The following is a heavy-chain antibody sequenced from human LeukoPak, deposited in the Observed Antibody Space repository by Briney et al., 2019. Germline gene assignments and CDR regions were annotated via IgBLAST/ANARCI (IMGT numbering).Heavy chain of an antibody. Sequence: GGSLRLSCAASGFTFSSYAMSWVRQAPGKGLEWVSAISGSGGSTYYADSVKGRFTISRDNSKNTLYLQMNSLRAEDTAVYYCAKDALTYYYDSSGYQFDYWGQGILVTVSS. V-gene: IGHV3-23*01. J-gene: IGHJ4*02. CDR1: GFTFSSYA. CDR2: ISGSGGST. CDR3: AKDALTYYYDSSGYQFDY. D-gene: IGHD3-22*01.